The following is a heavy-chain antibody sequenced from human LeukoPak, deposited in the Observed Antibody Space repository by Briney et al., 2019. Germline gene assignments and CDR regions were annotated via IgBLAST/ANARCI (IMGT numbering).Heavy chain of an antibody. CDR1: GYSFTSYW. CDR2: IYPGDSDT. J-gene: IGHJ4*02. D-gene: IGHD3-22*01. Sequence: GESLKISCKGSGYSFTSYWIGWVRQMPGKGLEWMGIIYPGDSDTRYSPSFQGQVTISADKSVSTAYLQWSSLKASDTAMYYCARAYYYDSSGYLYYFDYWGQGTLVTVSS. CDR3: ARAYYYDSSGYLYYFDY. V-gene: IGHV5-51*01.